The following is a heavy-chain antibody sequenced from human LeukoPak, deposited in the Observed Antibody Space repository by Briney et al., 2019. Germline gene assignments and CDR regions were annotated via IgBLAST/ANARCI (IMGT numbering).Heavy chain of an antibody. Sequence: GGSLRLSRAASGFTFSNFAMSWVRQAPGKGLEWVSSITSSDVSTYYSDSVKGRFSIARDNSKSTLYLQMNSLRAEDTAVYYCAKVTPLWGYSVLFGYWGQGTLVTVSS. CDR2: ITSSDVST. V-gene: IGHV3-23*01. CDR3: AKVTPLWGYSVLFGY. CDR1: GFTFSNFA. D-gene: IGHD3-16*01. J-gene: IGHJ4*02.